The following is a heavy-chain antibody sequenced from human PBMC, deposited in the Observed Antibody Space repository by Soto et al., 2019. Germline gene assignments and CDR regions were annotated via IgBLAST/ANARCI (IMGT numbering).Heavy chain of an antibody. CDR2: IYTSGST. V-gene: IGHV4-4*07. D-gene: IGHD6-19*01. CDR1: GGSISGYY. J-gene: IGHJ4*02. Sequence: SETLSLTCTVSGGSISGYYWSWIRQPAGKGLEWIGRIYTSGSTNYNPSLKSRVTLSVDTSKNQFSLKLRSLRSDDTAVYYCASGVPKGGSGWYSDYWGQGTLVTVSS. CDR3: ASGVPKGGSGWYSDY.